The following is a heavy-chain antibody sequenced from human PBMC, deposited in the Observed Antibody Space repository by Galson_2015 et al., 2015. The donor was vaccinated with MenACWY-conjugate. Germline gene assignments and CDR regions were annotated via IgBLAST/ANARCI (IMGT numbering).Heavy chain of an antibody. CDR1: GGSASSSGYY. CDR2: IYDSGTT. D-gene: IGHD2/OR15-2a*01. Sequence: TLSLTCTVSGGSASSSGYYWPWIRQPPGKGLEWIGLIYDSGTTKYNPSLKGRVTISLDTSKNQVSPKLSSVTAADTAVYYCAREFSYWGQGTLVTVSS. J-gene: IGHJ4*02. CDR3: AREFSY. V-gene: IGHV4-61*08.